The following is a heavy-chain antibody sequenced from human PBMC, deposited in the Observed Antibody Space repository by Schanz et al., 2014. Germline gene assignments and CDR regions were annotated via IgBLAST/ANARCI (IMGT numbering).Heavy chain of an antibody. V-gene: IGHV3-11*03. J-gene: IGHJ4*02. CDR2: ISSGSSYA. CDR3: AKQIHYDILTVTRN. D-gene: IGHD3-9*01. CDR1: GFTVSSNH. Sequence: VQLLESGGGLVQPGGSLRLSCAVSGFTVSSNHMSWVRQAPGKGLEWVSDISSGSSYANYADSVKGRFTISRDNAKNTLYLQMNSLRAEDTAVYYCAKQIHYDILTVTRNWGQGTLVTVSS.